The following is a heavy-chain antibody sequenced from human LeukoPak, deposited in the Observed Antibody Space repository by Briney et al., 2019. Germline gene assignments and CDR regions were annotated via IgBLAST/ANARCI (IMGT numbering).Heavy chain of an antibody. Sequence: PSETLSLACTVSGGSISSYYWSWIRQPPGKGLEWIGYIYYSGSTNYNPSLKSRVTISVDTSKNQFSLKLSSVTAADTAVYYCARDVLQGAFDIWGQGTMVTVSS. CDR3: ARDVLQGAFDI. CDR2: IYYSGST. D-gene: IGHD4/OR15-4a*01. J-gene: IGHJ3*02. V-gene: IGHV4-59*01. CDR1: GGSISSYY.